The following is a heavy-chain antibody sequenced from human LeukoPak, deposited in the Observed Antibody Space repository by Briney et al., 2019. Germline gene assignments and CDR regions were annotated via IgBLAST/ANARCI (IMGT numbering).Heavy chain of an antibody. D-gene: IGHD2-2*01. CDR1: GFTFSSYA. J-gene: IGHJ3*02. CDR3: ARDQYCSSTSCYHSAFDI. V-gene: IGHV3-30*04. Sequence: HSGGSLRLSCAASGFTFSSYAMHWVRQAPGKGLEWVAVISYDGSNKYYADSVKGRFTISRDNSKNTLYLQMNSLRAEDTAVYYCARDQYCSSTSCYHSAFDIWGQGTMDTVSS. CDR2: ISYDGSNK.